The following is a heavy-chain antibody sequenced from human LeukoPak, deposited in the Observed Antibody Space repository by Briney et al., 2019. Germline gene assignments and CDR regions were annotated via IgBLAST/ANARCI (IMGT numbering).Heavy chain of an antibody. V-gene: IGHV3-21*01. CDR3: ARDSRQWVEQLPYGWFDP. Sequence: NPRGSLRLSCAASGFTFSAYSMTWVRQPPGKGLEWVSYISRSGSYIYYADSVKGRFTISRDNAKNSLYLQLDSLRAEDTAVYYCARDSRQWVEQLPYGWFDPWGQGTLVTVSP. CDR2: ISRSGSYI. CDR1: GFTFSAYS. J-gene: IGHJ5*01. D-gene: IGHD1-26*01.